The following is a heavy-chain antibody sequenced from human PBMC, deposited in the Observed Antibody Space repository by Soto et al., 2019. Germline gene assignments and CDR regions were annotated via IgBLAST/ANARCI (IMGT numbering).Heavy chain of an antibody. V-gene: IGHV3-30-3*01. CDR2: VSFDGSNS. CDR1: GFTFSNYA. D-gene: IGHD2-2*01. Sequence: QVQLVESGGGVVQPGRSLRLSCAASGFTFSNYAMHWVRQAPGKGLDWVAVVSFDGSNSYYADSVKGRFTISRDNSKNTLFLQMNSLRPEDTAVYFCARPIVPAIQKHPYYYYGLDVWGQGTTVTGSS. J-gene: IGHJ6*02. CDR3: ARPIVPAIQKHPYYYYGLDV.